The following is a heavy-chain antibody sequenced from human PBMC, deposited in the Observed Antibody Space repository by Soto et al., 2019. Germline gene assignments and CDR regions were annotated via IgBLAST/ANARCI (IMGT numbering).Heavy chain of an antibody. CDR1: GGSISSYY. CDR2: IYTSGST. D-gene: IGHD3-16*01. J-gene: IGHJ6*01. CDR3: ARVRRLGQPWGMDV. V-gene: IGHV4-4*07. Sequence: PSETLSLTCTVSGGSISSYYWSWIRQPAGKGLEWIGRIYTSGSTNYNPSLKSRVTMSVDTSKNQFSLKLSSVTAADTAVYSCARVRRLGQPWGMDVWGQGITVAVSS.